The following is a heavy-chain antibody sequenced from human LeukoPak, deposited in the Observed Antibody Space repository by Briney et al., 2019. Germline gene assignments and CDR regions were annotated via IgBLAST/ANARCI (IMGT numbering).Heavy chain of an antibody. CDR1: GGSFSGYY. V-gene: IGHV4-34*01. D-gene: IGHD3-10*01. CDR2: INHSGST. J-gene: IGHJ5*02. CDR3: ARVTVRGVRSRWFDP. Sequence: SETLSLTCAVYGGSFSGYYWSWIRQPPGKGLEWIGEINHSGSTNYNPSLKSRVTISVDTSKNQFSLKLSSVTAADTAVYYRARVTVRGVRSRWFDPWGQGTLVTVSS.